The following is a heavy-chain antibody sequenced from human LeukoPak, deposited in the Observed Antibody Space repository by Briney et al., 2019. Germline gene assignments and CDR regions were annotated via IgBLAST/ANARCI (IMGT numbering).Heavy chain of an antibody. CDR3: AKITDSSSAGSDY. CDR1: GFTFSSYA. Sequence: GGSLRLSCAAPGFTFSSYAMSWVRQAPGKGLEWVSAISGSGGSTYYADSVKGRFTISRDNSKNTLYVQMNSLRAEGTAVYYCAKITDSSSAGSDYWGQGTLVTVSS. V-gene: IGHV3-23*01. J-gene: IGHJ4*02. CDR2: ISGSGGST. D-gene: IGHD6-6*01.